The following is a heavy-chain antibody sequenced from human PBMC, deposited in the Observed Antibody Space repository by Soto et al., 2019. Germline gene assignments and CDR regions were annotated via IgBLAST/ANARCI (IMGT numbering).Heavy chain of an antibody. Sequence: GGSLRLSCAASGFTFSSYWMHWVRQAPGKGLVWVSRTNTDGSSTSYADSVKGRFTISRDNAKNTLYLQMYSLRVEDTAMYYCTRGANDWYGIDYWGQGTLVTVSS. V-gene: IGHV3-74*01. CDR3: TRGANDWYGIDY. J-gene: IGHJ4*02. CDR2: TNTDGSST. CDR1: GFTFSSYW. D-gene: IGHD3-9*01.